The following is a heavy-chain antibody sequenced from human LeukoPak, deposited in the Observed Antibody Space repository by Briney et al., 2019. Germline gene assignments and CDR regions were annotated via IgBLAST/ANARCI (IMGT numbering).Heavy chain of an antibody. D-gene: IGHD2-15*01. CDR2: IKDKSEGGTI. Sequence: GGSLRLSCAGSGFTFSDAWMSWVRQAPGKGLEWVGRIKDKSEGGTIDYAEPVKGRFTISRDDSRNMVFLQMDSLKTEDTAVYFCATGTPVDYWGQGTLVTVSS. J-gene: IGHJ4*02. V-gene: IGHV3-15*01. CDR3: ATGTPVDY. CDR1: GFTFSDAW.